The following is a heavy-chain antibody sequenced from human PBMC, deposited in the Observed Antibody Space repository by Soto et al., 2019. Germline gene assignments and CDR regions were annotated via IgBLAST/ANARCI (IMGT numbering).Heavy chain of an antibody. J-gene: IGHJ4*02. CDR3: ARGGDYGAGSPDY. Sequence: QVQLQESGPGLVKPSQTLSLTCTVSGGSISSGGYYWSWIRQHPGKGLEWMGYIYYSGSNYYNPYPQRRVTISVDTSKNPFSLKLSSVTAAETAVYYCARGGDYGAGSPDYWGQGTLVTVSS. CDR2: IYYSGSN. CDR1: GGSISSGGYY. V-gene: IGHV4-31*03. D-gene: IGHD3-10*01.